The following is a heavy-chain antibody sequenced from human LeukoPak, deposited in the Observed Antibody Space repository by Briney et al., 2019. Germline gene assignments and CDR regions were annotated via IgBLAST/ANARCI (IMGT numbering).Heavy chain of an antibody. CDR2: IYYSGST. V-gene: IGHV4-39*01. D-gene: IGHD4-11*01. J-gene: IGHJ6*03. CDR3: ATRKSTVTSYYYYYYMDV. Sequence: PSETLSPTCAVYGGSFSGYYWGWIRQPPGKGLEWIGSIYYSGSTYYNPSLKSRVTISVDTSKNQFSLKLSSVTAADTAVYYCATRKSTVTSYYYYYYMDVWGKGTTVTVSS. CDR1: GGSFSGYY.